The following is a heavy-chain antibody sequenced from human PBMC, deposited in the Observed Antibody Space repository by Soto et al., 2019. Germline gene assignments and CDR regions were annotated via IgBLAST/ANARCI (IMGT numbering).Heavy chain of an antibody. D-gene: IGHD5-12*01. J-gene: IGHJ4*02. CDR3: ARVVLEWLPTSGFDY. V-gene: IGHV1-18*04. Sequence: QIQLVQSGAEVKKPGASVKVSCKASGYSFTSYGITWVRQAPGQGPEWLGWITAGNGNTNYAQKFQGRSTMTTDTSTNTAFMELRGLRSDDTAVYYCARVVLEWLPTSGFDYWGQGTLVTVSS. CDR2: ITAGNGNT. CDR1: GYSFTSYG.